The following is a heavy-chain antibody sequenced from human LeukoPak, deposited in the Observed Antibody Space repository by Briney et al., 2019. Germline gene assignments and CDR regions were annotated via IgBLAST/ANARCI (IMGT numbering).Heavy chain of an antibody. D-gene: IGHD1-26*01. CDR1: EYSFATYW. CDR2: ICPSDSDT. J-gene: IGHJ4*02. Sequence: GESLKISCQGSEYSFATYWIAWLRQMPGKGLEWMGIICPSDSDTRYSPSFQGQVTISADKSIKTAYLRWSSLKASDTAMYYCARPLQGIVGATGFDYWGQGTLVTVSS. V-gene: IGHV5-51*01. CDR3: ARPLQGIVGATGFDY.